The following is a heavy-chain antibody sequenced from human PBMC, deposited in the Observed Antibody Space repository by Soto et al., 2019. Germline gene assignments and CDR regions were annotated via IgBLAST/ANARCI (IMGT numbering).Heavy chain of an antibody. Sequence: QVQLVQSGAEVKKPGSSVKVSCKASGGTFSSYTISWVRQAPGQGLEWMGRIIPILGIANYAQKFQGRVTVTADKSTNTAYMELGSLRTEDTAVYYCATAGRGDGDYLVYWYFDLWGRGTLVTVSS. CDR1: GGTFSSYT. D-gene: IGHD4-17*01. CDR3: ATAGRGDGDYLVYWYFDL. CDR2: IIPILGIA. J-gene: IGHJ2*01. V-gene: IGHV1-69*02.